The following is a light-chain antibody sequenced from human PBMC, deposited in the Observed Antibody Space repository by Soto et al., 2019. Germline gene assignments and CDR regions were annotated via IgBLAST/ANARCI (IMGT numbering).Light chain of an antibody. CDR1: MRDVGAYNL. CDR3: SAYTARSTLV. V-gene: IGLV2-14*01. J-gene: IGLJ3*02. Sequence: QSALTQPASASGSAGQSITISCSGTMRDVGAYNLVSWYQQHPGTAPKLIIYEVRNRPSGISSRFSGSRSGDTASLTISGLQSEDEGDYYCSAYTARSTLVFGGGTKVTVL. CDR2: EVR.